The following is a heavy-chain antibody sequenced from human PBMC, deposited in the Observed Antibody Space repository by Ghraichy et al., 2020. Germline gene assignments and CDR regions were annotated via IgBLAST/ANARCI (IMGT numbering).Heavy chain of an antibody. CDR2: IYYSGST. Sequence: SQTLSLTCTVSGGSISSSSYYWGWIRQPPGKGLEWIGSIYYSGSTYYNPSLKSRVTISVDTSKNQFSLKLSSVTAADTAVYYCASPPERGATSSFDYWGQGTLVTVSS. J-gene: IGHJ4*02. CDR1: GGSISSSSYY. D-gene: IGHD1-26*01. V-gene: IGHV4-39*01. CDR3: ASPPERGATSSFDY.